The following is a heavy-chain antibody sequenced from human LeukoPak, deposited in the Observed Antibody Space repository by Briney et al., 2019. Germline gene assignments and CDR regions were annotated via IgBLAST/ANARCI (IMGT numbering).Heavy chain of an antibody. CDR1: GFTFSSYA. CDR2: ISGSGGST. CDR3: AKGGRDGYISYFDY. V-gene: IGHV3-23*01. D-gene: IGHD5-24*01. Sequence: GGSLRLSCAASGFTFSSYAMSRVRQAPGKGLEWVSAISGSGGSTYYADSVKGRFTISRDNSKNTLYLQMNSLRAEDTAVYYCAKGGRDGYISYFDYWGQGTLVTVPS. J-gene: IGHJ4*02.